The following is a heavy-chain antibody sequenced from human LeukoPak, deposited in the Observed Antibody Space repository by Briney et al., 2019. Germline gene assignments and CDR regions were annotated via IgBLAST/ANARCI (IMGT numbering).Heavy chain of an antibody. Sequence: PGGSLRLSCAASGFTFSSYWMSWVRQAPGKGLEWVANIKQGGSEKYYVDSVKGRFTISRDNAKNSLYLQMNSLRAEDTAVYYCATDIVVVPAADYWGQGTLVTVSS. CDR2: IKQGGSEK. CDR1: GFTFSSYW. V-gene: IGHV3-7*04. D-gene: IGHD2-2*01. J-gene: IGHJ4*02. CDR3: ATDIVVVPAADY.